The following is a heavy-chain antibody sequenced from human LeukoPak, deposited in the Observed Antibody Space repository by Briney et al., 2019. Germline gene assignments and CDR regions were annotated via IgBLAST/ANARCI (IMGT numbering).Heavy chain of an antibody. CDR3: AREEQWLAYYFDY. J-gene: IGHJ4*02. D-gene: IGHD6-19*01. CDR1: GFTFSSYG. CDR2: IWYDGSNK. Sequence: GGSLRLSCAASGFTFSSYGMHWVRQAPGKGLEWVAVIWYDGSNKYYADSVKGRFTVSRDNSKNTLYLQMNSLRAEDTAVYYCAREEQWLAYYFDYWGQGTLVTVSS. V-gene: IGHV3-33*01.